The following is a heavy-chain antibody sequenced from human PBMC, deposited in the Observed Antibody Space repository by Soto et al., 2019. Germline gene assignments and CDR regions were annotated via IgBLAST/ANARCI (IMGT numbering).Heavy chain of an antibody. CDR2: IYYSGST. CDR1: GGSISSSSYY. V-gene: IGHV4-39*01. CDR3: ARCLGYYYYYMDV. J-gene: IGHJ6*03. Sequence: SETPSLTCTVSGGSISSSSYYWGWIRQPPGKGLEWIGSIYYSGSTYYNPSLKSRVTISVDTSKNQFSLKLSSVTAADTAVYYCARCLGYYYYYMDVWGKGTTVTVSS.